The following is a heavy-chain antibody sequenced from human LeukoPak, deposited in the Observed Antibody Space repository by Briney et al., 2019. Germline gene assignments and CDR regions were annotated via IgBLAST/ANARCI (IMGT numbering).Heavy chain of an antibody. Sequence: SETLSLTCTVSGGSISSYYWSWIQQPPGKGLEWIGYIYYSGSTNYTPSLKSRVTISVDTSKNQFSLRLSSVTAADTAVYYCARSDYGDYSFDYWGQGTLVTVSS. J-gene: IGHJ4*02. V-gene: IGHV4-59*01. CDR2: IYYSGST. CDR1: GGSISSYY. CDR3: ARSDYGDYSFDY. D-gene: IGHD4-17*01.